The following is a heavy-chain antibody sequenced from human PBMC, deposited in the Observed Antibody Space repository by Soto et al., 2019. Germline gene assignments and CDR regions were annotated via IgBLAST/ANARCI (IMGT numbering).Heavy chain of an antibody. V-gene: IGHV4-59*12. D-gene: IGHD5-12*01. CDR3: AAGGGLPRYY. CDR1: GGSISSYY. CDR2: IYYSGST. J-gene: IGHJ4*02. Sequence: PSETLSLTCTASGGSISSYYWSLIRQPPGKGLEWIGYIYYSGSTNYNPSLKSRVTISVDRSKNQFSLKLSSVTAADTAVYYCAAGGGLPRYYWGQGTLVTVSS.